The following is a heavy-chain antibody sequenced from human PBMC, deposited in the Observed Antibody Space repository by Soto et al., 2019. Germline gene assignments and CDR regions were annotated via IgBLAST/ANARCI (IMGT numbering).Heavy chain of an antibody. V-gene: IGHV1-2*02. J-gene: IGHJ5*02. CDR1: GYTFTGYY. CDR2: INPNSGGT. Sequence: GASVQVCCKASGYTFTGYYIHWVRQAPGQGLEWMAWINPNSGGTNYAQKFQGRVTMTRDTSTSTAYMELSSLRSEDTAVYYCAIVGYSSGETSPHPLGHGTLGTGS. D-gene: IGHD6-19*01. CDR3: AIVGYSSGETSPHP.